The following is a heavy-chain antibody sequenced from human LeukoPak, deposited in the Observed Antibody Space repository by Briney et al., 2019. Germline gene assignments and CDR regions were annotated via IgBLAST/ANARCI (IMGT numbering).Heavy chain of an antibody. CDR3: TRNRCCTGGSCYNAFDI. V-gene: IGHV4-59*08. CDR2: FYYTGST. D-gene: IGHD2-15*01. Sequence: SETLSLTCTVSGDSINNYYWSWIRQPPGKGLEWVGYFYYTGSTNYNPSLKSRVTISVDTSKNQFSLKLSSVTAADTAVYYCTRNRCCTGGSCYNAFDIWGQGTMVTVSS. CDR1: GDSINNYY. J-gene: IGHJ3*02.